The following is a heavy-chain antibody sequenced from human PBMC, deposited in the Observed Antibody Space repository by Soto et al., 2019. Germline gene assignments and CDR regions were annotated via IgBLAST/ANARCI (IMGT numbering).Heavy chain of an antibody. CDR2: IRSKAYGGTT. CDR3: TREDEADVLLCFGEPDAYGMDA. J-gene: IGHJ6*02. CDR1: GFTFGDYA. V-gene: IGHV3-49*03. D-gene: IGHD3-10*01. Sequence: GGSLRLSCTASGFTFGDYAMSWFRQAPGKGLEWVGFIRSKAYGGTTEYAASVKGRFTISRDDSKSIAYLQMNSLKTEDTAVYYCTREDEADVLLCFGEPDAYGMDAWRQGTTVTVYS.